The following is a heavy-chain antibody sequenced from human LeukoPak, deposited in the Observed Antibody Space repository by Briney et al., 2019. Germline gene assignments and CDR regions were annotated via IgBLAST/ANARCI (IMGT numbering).Heavy chain of an antibody. Sequence: SQTLSLTCTVSGGSISSGSYYWSWIRQPAGKGLEWIGRIYTSGSTNYNPSLKSRVTISVDTSKNQFSLKLSSVTAADTAVYYCARRRYTSGYLDYWGQGTLVTVSS. CDR3: ARRRYTSGYLDY. J-gene: IGHJ4*02. V-gene: IGHV4-61*02. CDR2: IYTSGST. CDR1: GGSISSGSYY. D-gene: IGHD3-22*01.